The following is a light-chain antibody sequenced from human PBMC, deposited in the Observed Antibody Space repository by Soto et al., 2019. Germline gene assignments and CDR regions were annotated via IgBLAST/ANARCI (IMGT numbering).Light chain of an antibody. CDR1: QTISSW. CDR3: QQYDTYPWT. J-gene: IGKJ1*01. Sequence: DIQMTQSPSTLSGSVGDRVTITCRASQTISSWLAWYQQKPGKAPKVLIYKASSLESGVSSRFSGSGSGIEFILTISSLQPDDSATYYCQQYDTYPWTFGQGTKVEI. CDR2: KAS. V-gene: IGKV1-5*03.